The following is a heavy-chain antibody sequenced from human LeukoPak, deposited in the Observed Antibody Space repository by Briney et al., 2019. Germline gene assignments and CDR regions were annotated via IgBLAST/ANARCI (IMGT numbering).Heavy chain of an antibody. V-gene: IGHV3-48*03. J-gene: IGHJ6*03. Sequence: PGGSLRLSCAASGFTFSSYEMNWVRQAPGKGLEWVSSISRSGSTKYYADSVKGRFTISRDNAKNSLFLQMNNLRAEDTAVYYCARVLRYCSGGNCYSGGLGYMDVWGKGTTVTISS. CDR3: ARVLRYCSGGNCYSGGLGYMDV. CDR1: GFTFSSYE. CDR2: ISRSGSTK. D-gene: IGHD2-15*01.